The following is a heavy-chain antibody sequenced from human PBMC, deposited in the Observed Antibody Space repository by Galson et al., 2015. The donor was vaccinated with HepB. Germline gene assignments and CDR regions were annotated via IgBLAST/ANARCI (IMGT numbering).Heavy chain of an antibody. CDR3: ARGITMVRGVNQIYYYYGMDV. CDR1: GFTVSSNY. D-gene: IGHD3-10*01. Sequence: SLRLSCAASGFTVSSNYMSWVRQAPGKGLEWVSVICSGGSTYYADSVKGRFTISRHNSKNTLYLQMNSLRAEDTAVYYCARGITMVRGVNQIYYYYGMDVWGQGTTVTVSS. CDR2: ICSGGST. V-gene: IGHV3-53*04. J-gene: IGHJ6*02.